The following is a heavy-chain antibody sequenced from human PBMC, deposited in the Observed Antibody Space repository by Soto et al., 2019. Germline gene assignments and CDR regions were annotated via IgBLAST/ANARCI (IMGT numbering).Heavy chain of an antibody. CDR1: GGSISSSSYY. V-gene: IGHV4-39*01. D-gene: IGHD4-17*01. CDR3: ARRKFFYADYGDY. J-gene: IGHJ4*02. CDR2: IYYSGST. Sequence: SETLSLTCTVSGGSISSSSYYWGWIRQPPGKGLEWIGSIYYSGSTYYNPSLKSRVTISVDTSKNQFSLKLSSVTAADTAVYYCARRKFFYADYGDYWGQGTLVTVSS.